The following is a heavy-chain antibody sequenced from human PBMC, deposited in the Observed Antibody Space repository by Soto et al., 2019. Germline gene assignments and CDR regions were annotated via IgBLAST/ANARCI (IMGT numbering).Heavy chain of an antibody. CDR1: GYSISSGYY. CDR2: IYHSGST. Sequence: SETLSLTCAVSGYSISSGYYWGWIRQPPGKELEWIGSIYHSGSTYDNPSLKSRVTISVDTSKNQFSLKLSSVTAADTAVYYCARVGVSGSRNRIFDYWGQGTLVTVSS. D-gene: IGHD1-26*01. CDR3: ARVGVSGSRNRIFDY. V-gene: IGHV4-38-2*01. J-gene: IGHJ4*02.